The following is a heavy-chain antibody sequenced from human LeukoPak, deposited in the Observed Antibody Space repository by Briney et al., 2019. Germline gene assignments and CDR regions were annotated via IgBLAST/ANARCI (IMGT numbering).Heavy chain of an antibody. D-gene: IGHD2-15*01. Sequence: SETLSLTCAVSGYSISSGYYWGWIRQPPGKGLEWIGSIYHSGSTYYNPSLKSRATISVDTSKNQFSLKLSSVTAADTAVYYCARHDFVVVVAATPWFDPWGQGTLVTVSS. CDR2: IYHSGST. J-gene: IGHJ5*02. V-gene: IGHV4-38-2*01. CDR1: GYSISSGYY. CDR3: ARHDFVVVVAATPWFDP.